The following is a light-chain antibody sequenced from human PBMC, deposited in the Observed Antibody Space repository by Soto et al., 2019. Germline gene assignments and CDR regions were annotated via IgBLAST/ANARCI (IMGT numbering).Light chain of an antibody. Sequence: EIALAQSPGTVSLSPGERATLSCRASQSVTNSFLAWYQQKPGQAPRLLIYGASRRATGIPDRFTGSGSGTDFTLTISRLEPEDFAVYYCQQYVSSPWAFGQGTKVDIK. V-gene: IGKV3-20*01. CDR2: GAS. J-gene: IGKJ1*01. CDR3: QQYVSSPWA. CDR1: QSVTNSF.